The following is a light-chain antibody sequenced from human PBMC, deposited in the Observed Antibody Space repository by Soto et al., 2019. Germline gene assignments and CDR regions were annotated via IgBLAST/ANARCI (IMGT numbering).Light chain of an antibody. CDR3: QQSYSTPQT. CDR1: QSISVY. V-gene: IGKV1-39*01. J-gene: IGKJ1*01. CDR2: AAF. Sequence: DIPMTQSPSSLSASVGDRVTITCRASQSISVYLNWYQQTPGKAPKLLIYAAFSLQSGVPSRFSGSGSGTDFTLTISSLQPEDFATYYCQQSYSTPQTFGRGTKVEIK.